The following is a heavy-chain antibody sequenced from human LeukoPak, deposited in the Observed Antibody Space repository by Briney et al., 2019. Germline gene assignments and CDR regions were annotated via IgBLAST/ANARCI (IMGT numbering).Heavy chain of an antibody. CDR1: GGSFSGYY. D-gene: IGHD3-22*01. CDR3: ARGEYYYDSSGYYIGYYYYGMDV. V-gene: IGHV4-34*01. J-gene: IGHJ6*02. CDR2: LNHSGST. Sequence: SETLSLTCAVYGGSFSGYYWSWIRRPPGKGLEWIGELNHSGSTNYNPSLKSRVTISVDTSKNQFSLRLSSVTAADTAVYYCARGEYYYDSSGYYIGYYYYGMDVWGQGTTVTVSS.